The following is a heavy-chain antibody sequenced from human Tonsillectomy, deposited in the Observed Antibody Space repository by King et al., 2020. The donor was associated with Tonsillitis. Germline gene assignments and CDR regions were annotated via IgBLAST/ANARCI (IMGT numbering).Heavy chain of an antibody. CDR1: GFTFSTYV. CDR3: ARXXXXYYXXY. J-gene: IGHJ4*02. Sequence: VQLVEXXGGVVQSGRSLRLSCAASGFTFSTYVMHWVRQAPGKGLEWVALISYDGSNKHYADSVKGRFTISRDNSKNTLYLQMNSLRPEDTAVYCCARXXXXYYXXYWGXXTLVTVS. V-gene: IGHV3-30-3*01. CDR2: ISYDGSNK.